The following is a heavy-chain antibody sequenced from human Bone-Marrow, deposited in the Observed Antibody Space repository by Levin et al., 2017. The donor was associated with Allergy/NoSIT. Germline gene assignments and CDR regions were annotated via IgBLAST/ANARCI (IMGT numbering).Heavy chain of an antibody. CDR3: VKDQSAHDYNGMDV. V-gene: IGHV3-9*01. CDR2: IAWNSDSV. Sequence: HPGGSLRLSCAAYGFTFDDYTMHWVRQSPGRGLEWVAIIAWNSDSVGYGDSVKGRFTISRDNAKNSLYLQMNSLTSDDTGVYYCVKDQSAHDYNGMDVWGQGTTVTV. CDR1: GFTFDDYT. D-gene: IGHD3-3*01. J-gene: IGHJ6*02.